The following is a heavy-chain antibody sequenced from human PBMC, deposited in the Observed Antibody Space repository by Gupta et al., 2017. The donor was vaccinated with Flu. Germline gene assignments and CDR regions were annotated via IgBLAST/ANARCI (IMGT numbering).Heavy chain of an antibody. Sequence: QVQLQESGPGLVKPSQTLSLTCTVSGGSISSGIYYWSWIRQPAGKGLEWIGRIYTSGSTNYNPSLKSRVTISVDTSKNQFSLKLSSVTAADTAVYYWARGGERRSENYYYYGMGVWGQGTTVTVPS. D-gene: IGHD1-1*01. CDR3: ARGGERRSENYYYYGMGV. J-gene: IGHJ6*02. CDR1: GGSISSGIYY. CDR2: IYTSGST. V-gene: IGHV4-61*02.